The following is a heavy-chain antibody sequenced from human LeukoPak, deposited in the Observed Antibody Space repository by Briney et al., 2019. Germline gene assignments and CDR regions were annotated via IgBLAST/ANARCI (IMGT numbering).Heavy chain of an antibody. D-gene: IGHD2-15*01. Sequence: GGSLGLSCAASGFTFSSYEMNWVRQAPGQGLEWVAYISSTGNTVHYAGSVKGRFTISRDNAKNSLYLQMNRLRAEDTAVYYCTKETPQMDVWGKGTTVTVSS. CDR1: GFTFSSYE. J-gene: IGHJ6*04. CDR2: ISSTGNTV. V-gene: IGHV3-48*03. CDR3: TKETPQMDV.